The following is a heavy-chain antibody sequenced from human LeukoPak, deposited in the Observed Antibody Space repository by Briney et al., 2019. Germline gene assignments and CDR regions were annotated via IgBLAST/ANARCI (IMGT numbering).Heavy chain of an antibody. D-gene: IGHD2-2*01. CDR2: IYTSGST. V-gene: IGHV4-4*07. CDR1: GGSISSYY. CDR3: ARENSSTVTLDY. J-gene: IGHJ4*02. Sequence: SETLSLTXTVSGGSISSYYWSWIRQPAGKGLEWSGRIYTSGSTNYNPSLKSRVTMSVDTSKNQFSLKLSSVTAADTAVYYCARENSSTVTLDYWGQGTLVTVSS.